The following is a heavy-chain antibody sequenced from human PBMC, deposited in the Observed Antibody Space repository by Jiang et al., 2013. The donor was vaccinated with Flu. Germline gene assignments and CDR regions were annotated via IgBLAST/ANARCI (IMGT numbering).Heavy chain of an antibody. CDR2: TYYRSKWYS. CDR1: GDSVSRNSAA. CDR3: ARAEGDFDWFGGFGYFDY. Sequence: QTLALTCVISGDSVSRNSAAWNWIRQSPARGLEWLGRTYYRSKWYSDYAVSVQSRITFNADTSKNQVSLQLNSVTPEDTAVYFCARAEGDFDWFGGFGYFDYWGQGTLVTVSS. V-gene: IGHV6-1*01. J-gene: IGHJ4*02. D-gene: IGHD3-9*01.